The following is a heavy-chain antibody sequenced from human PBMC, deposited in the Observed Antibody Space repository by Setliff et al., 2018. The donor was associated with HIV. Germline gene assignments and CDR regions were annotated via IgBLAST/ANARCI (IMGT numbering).Heavy chain of an antibody. J-gene: IGHJ6*03. CDR1: GGSISSYY. V-gene: IGHV4-59*01. CDR2: IYYSGST. D-gene: IGHD2-2*01. Sequence: TLSLTCTVSGGSISSYYWSWIRQPPGKGLEWIGYIYYSGSTNYNPSLKSRVTISVDTSKNQFSLKLSSVTAADTVVYYCARDLLGYCSSTSCHSHYMDVWGKGTTVTVSS. CDR3: ARDLLGYCSSTSCHSHYMDV.